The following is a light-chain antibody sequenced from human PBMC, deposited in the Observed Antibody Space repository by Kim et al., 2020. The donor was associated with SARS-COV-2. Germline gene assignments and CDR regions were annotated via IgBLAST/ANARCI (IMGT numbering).Light chain of an antibody. Sequence: ALGQKVRIKSQGEISRNYYATWYKQKPAQAPLLVVYGNNNRPSGIPDRLSGSSSGGTASLTITGAQDEDEADYYCGSRDSSGSNWVFGGGTKLTVL. CDR3: GSRDSSGSNWV. CDR2: GNN. CDR1: ISRNYY. V-gene: IGLV3-19*01. J-gene: IGLJ3*02.